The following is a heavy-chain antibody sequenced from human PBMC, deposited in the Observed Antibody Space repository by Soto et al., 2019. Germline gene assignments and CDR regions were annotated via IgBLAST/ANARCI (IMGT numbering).Heavy chain of an antibody. Sequence: ASVKVSCKASGFTFTSSAFQWVRQARGQRLEWIGWIAVGSGYTNYAQRFQDRVTLTRNMSTATTYMELSRLTSEDTAIYYCAADATAWQQMVPSDYWGQGTLVTVSS. CDR2: IAVGSGYT. CDR3: AADATAWQQMVPSDY. D-gene: IGHD2-8*01. J-gene: IGHJ4*02. V-gene: IGHV1-58*01. CDR1: GFTFTSSA.